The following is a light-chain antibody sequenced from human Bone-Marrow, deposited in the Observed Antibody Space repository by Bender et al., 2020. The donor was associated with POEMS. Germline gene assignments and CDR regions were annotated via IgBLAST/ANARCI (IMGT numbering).Light chain of an antibody. V-gene: IGLV2-8*01. J-gene: IGLJ2*01. CDR1: SSDVGGYKY. Sequence: QSALTQPPSASGSPGQSVTISCTGTSSDVGGYKYVSWYQQHSGKAPKLMIYEVSKRPSGVPDRFSGSKSGNTASLTVSWLQAEDEADYYCSSYAGSNNLVFGGGTKLTVL. CDR2: EVS. CDR3: SSYAGSNNLV.